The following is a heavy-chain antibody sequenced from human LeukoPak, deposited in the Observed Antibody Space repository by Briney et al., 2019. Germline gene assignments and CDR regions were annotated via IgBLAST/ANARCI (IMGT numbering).Heavy chain of an antibody. CDR2: ISGSGDST. V-gene: IGHV3-23*01. CDR1: GFTFRHYA. D-gene: IGHD3-3*01. J-gene: IGHJ4*02. CDR3: AKEIYESSLFLEWLFNYFDF. Sequence: PGGSLRLSCAASGFTFRHYAMSWGRQATGKGLEWVSGISGSGDSTYYADCVKGRFTISRDKAKNTVYLQMNSLRAEDMAVYYCAKEIYESSLFLEWLFNYFDFWGQGTLVTVSS.